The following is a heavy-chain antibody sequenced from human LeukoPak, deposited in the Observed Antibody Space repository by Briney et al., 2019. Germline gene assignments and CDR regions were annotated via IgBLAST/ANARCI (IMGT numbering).Heavy chain of an antibody. CDR2: VSHTGDS. J-gene: IGHJ2*01. CDR3: ARERPTGTQRGYFDP. CDR1: GYSFNAGYY. D-gene: IGHD1-1*01. V-gene: IGHV4-38-2*02. Sequence: SETLSLTCTVSGYSFNAGYYGGWIQQPPGKGLEWIGGVSHTGDSYYNPSLMSRVTISLHTSKIQFSLSLSSVTAADTAVYYCARERPTGTQRGYFDPWGRGTLVTVSS.